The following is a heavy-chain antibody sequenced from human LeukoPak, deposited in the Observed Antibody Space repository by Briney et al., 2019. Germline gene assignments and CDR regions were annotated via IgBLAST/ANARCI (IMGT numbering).Heavy chain of an antibody. V-gene: IGHV3-23*01. CDR1: GFTFSNYA. D-gene: IGHD5-24*01. Sequence: GGSLRLSCTASGFTFSNYAMNWVRQAPGKGLEWVSTISGSGGSTYSADSVKGRFTISRDNSRNTLYLQMNSLRAEDTAIYYCAKGGPQFFDYWGQGTLVTVSS. CDR2: ISGSGGST. CDR3: AKGGPQFFDY. J-gene: IGHJ4*02.